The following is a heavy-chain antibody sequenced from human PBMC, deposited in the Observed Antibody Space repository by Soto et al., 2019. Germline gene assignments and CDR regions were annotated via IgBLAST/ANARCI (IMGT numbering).Heavy chain of an antibody. D-gene: IGHD3-10*01. CDR3: ANLPLYGSGFDC. J-gene: IGHJ4*02. Sequence: EVQLVESGGGLVQPGGSLRLSCAASGFTFDDYAIHWVRQDPGNGLEWVSGISWNGAATGYVDSVKGRFSISRDNTKNTLYLQMDSLRSEDTAVYYCANLPLYGSGFDCWGQGTLVTVSS. CDR2: ISWNGAAT. V-gene: IGHV3-9*01. CDR1: GFTFDDYA.